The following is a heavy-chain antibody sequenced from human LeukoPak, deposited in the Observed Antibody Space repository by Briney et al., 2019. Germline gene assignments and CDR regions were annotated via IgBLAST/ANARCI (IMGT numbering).Heavy chain of an antibody. CDR2: INPSSGAT. D-gene: IGHD4-23*01. Sequence: ASVKVSCKASGYPFTGYIMHWVRQTPGQGLEWMGWINPSSGATNYAQNFQDRVTMTRDTSISTAYMDLSRLRSDDTAVYYCARGRRATVVIPDFYFDYWGQGTLVIVSS. V-gene: IGHV1-2*02. J-gene: IGHJ4*02. CDR1: GYPFTGYI. CDR3: ARGRRATVVIPDFYFDY.